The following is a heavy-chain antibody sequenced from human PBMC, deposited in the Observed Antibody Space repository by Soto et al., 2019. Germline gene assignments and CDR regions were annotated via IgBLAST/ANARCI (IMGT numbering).Heavy chain of an antibody. CDR3: APLSVSLSGPYGIHV. V-gene: IGHV4-39*01. CDR1: GYSVTSSDYY. J-gene: IGHJ6*02. Sequence: SETLSLTCSVSGYSVTSSDYYRAWIRQPPGKGLEWIGSMFYSGLTYYNPSLKSRVTLSVDTSKNQFSVRLNSVTAADTAVYYCAPLSVSLSGPYGIHVWGQGTTVTVSS. CDR2: MFYSGLT. D-gene: IGHD2-15*01.